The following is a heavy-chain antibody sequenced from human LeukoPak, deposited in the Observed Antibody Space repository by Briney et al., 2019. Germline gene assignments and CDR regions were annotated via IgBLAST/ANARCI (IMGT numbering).Heavy chain of an antibody. D-gene: IGHD1-26*01. CDR2: IYYSGST. J-gene: IGHJ4*02. CDR3: ARDRSYAGYFDY. Sequence: SETLSLTCTVSGGSISSYYWSWIRQPPGKGLEWIGYIYYSGSTNYNPSLKSRVTISVDTSKNQFSLKLSSVTAADTAVYYCARDRSYAGYFDYWGQGTLVTVS. V-gene: IGHV4-59*01. CDR1: GGSISSYY.